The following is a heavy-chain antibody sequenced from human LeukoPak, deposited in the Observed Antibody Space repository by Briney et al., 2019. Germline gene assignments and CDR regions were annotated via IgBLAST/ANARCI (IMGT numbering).Heavy chain of an antibody. Sequence: GASVKLSCKASGYTFTGYYMHWVRQAPGQGLEWMGRINPNSGGTNYAQKFQGRVTMTRDTSISTAYMELSRLRSDDTAVYYCARDQVGYYDSRGYYYDYRGQGTLVTVSS. CDR2: INPNSGGT. D-gene: IGHD3-22*01. CDR1: GYTFTGYY. CDR3: ARDQVGYYDSRGYYYDY. V-gene: IGHV1-2*06. J-gene: IGHJ4*02.